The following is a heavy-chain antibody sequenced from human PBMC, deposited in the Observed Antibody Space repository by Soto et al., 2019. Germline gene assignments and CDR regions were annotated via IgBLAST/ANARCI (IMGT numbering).Heavy chain of an antibody. CDR3: ARQNYYNTTGYYYAFDY. D-gene: IGHD3-22*01. CDR1: GGSISSHY. V-gene: IGHV4-59*11. Sequence: SETLSLTCTVSGGSISSHYWSWIRQPPGKGLEWIGCISHSGNTNYNPSLKSRVTISVDTSKNHFSLKLSSVTAADTAMYYCARQNYYNTTGYYYAFDYWGQGALVTVSS. J-gene: IGHJ4*02. CDR2: ISHSGNT.